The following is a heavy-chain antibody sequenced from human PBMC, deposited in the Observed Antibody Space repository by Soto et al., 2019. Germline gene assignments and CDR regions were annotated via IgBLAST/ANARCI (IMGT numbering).Heavy chain of an antibody. Sequence: QITLNASGPTLVKPTQTLTLTCTFSGFSLTTSGVGVGWIRQSPGKAPEWLALIYWDDDKRYSPSLKSRLTITKDTSKNQVVLTMANLDTADTATYYCAHRVLRTVFGLVTTTAIYFDFWGQGTPVAVSS. CDR2: IYWDDDK. J-gene: IGHJ4*02. CDR1: GFSLTTSGVG. D-gene: IGHD3-3*01. CDR3: AHRVLRTVFGLVTTTAIYFDF. V-gene: IGHV2-5*02.